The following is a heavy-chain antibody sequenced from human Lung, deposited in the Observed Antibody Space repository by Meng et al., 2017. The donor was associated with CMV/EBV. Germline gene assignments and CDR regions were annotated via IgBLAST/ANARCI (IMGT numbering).Heavy chain of an antibody. V-gene: IGHV1-69*10. CDR3: ARERADYYDSSGYYYVPYYYYYGMDV. Sequence: SXXVSXKASGGTXSSYAISWVRQAPGQGLEWMGGIIPILGIANYAQKFQGRVTITADKSTSTAYMELSSLRSEDTAVYYCARERADYYDSSGYYYVPYYYYYGMDVWXQGTXVTVSS. CDR1: GGTXSSYA. J-gene: IGHJ6*02. D-gene: IGHD3-22*01. CDR2: IIPILGIA.